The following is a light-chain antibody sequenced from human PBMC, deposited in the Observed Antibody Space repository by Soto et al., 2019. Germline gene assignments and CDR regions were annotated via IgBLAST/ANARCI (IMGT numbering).Light chain of an antibody. CDR2: AAS. J-gene: IGKJ3*01. Sequence: DIQMTQSPSSVSASVGDRVIITCRASQDISGWLAWYQQKPGKAPKLLIYAASKLEGEVPSRFSGSGSGTTFTLTINSLRPEDLATYYCQQADSFPFTFGPGTKVDIK. V-gene: IGKV1-12*01. CDR3: QQADSFPFT. CDR1: QDISGW.